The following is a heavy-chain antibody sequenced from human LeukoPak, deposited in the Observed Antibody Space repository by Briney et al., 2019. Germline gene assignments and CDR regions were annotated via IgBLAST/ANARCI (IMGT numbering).Heavy chain of an antibody. CDR2: IYYSVST. J-gene: IGHJ4*02. D-gene: IGHD6-13*01. CDR3: AREGPGRSSWYGGGYFAY. CDR1: GGSSNSGDYY. Sequence: PSQTLSLTCSVSGGSSNSGDYYWSWIRQSPGKGLEWIGYIYYSVSTYYNPSLNNRVTISAVTSKNQFSLKVNSVTAADTAVYYCAREGPGRSSWYGGGYFAYWGRGTLVTVSS. V-gene: IGHV4-30-4*01.